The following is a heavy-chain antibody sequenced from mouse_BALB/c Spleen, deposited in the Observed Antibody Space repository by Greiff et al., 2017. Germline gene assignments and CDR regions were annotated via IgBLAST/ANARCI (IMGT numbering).Heavy chain of an antibody. V-gene: IGHV1-63*02. CDR3: ARRNRYDVGYAMDY. CDR2: IYPGGGYT. CDR1: GYTFTNYW. J-gene: IGHJ4*01. Sequence: QVQLQQSGAELVRPGTSVKISCKASGYTFTNYWLGWVKQRPGHGLEWIGDIYPGGGYTNYNEKFKGKATLTADTSSSTAYMQLSSLTSEDSAVYFCARRNRYDVGYAMDYWGQGTSVTVSS. D-gene: IGHD2-14*01.